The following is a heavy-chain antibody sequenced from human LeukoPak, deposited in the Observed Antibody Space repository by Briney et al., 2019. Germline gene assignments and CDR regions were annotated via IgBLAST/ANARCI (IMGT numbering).Heavy chain of an antibody. CDR3: ARVGQSRGTLEWLLFDLDY. CDR1: GYTFTSYG. CDR2: IGAYNGNT. V-gene: IGHV1-18*01. Sequence: ASVKVSCKASGYTFTSYGISWVRQAPGQGLEWMGWIGAYNGNTNYAQKLQGRVTMTTDTSTSTAYMELRSLRSDDTAVYYCARVGQSRGTLEWLLFDLDYWGQGTLVTVSS. D-gene: IGHD3-3*01. J-gene: IGHJ4*02.